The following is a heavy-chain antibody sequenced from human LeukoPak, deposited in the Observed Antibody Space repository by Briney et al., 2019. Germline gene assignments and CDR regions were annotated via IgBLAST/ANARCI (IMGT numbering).Heavy chain of an antibody. J-gene: IGHJ4*02. Sequence: ASVKVTCNAAGYTFTCYYKHWMRQPPAQGLERMGWINPNSGGTNYAQKLQGRVSMTRAMYISTAYMELSRLRSDDTAVYYCARERRYDFWSGSHYWGQGTLVTVSS. D-gene: IGHD3-3*01. CDR1: GYTFTCYY. CDR2: INPNSGGT. CDR3: ARERRYDFWSGSHY. V-gene: IGHV1-2*02.